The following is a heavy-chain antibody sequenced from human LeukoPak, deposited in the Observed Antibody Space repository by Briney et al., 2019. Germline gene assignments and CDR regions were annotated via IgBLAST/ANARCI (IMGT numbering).Heavy chain of an antibody. V-gene: IGHV4-34*01. Sequence: SETLSLTCAVYGGSFSGYYWSWIRQPPGKGLEWIGEINHSGSTNYNPSLKSRVTISVDTSKNQFSLKLSSVTAADTAVYYCARGSTYYYDSSGYYYRQDYYYYYMDVWGKGTMVTVSS. CDR1: GGSFSGYY. J-gene: IGHJ6*03. D-gene: IGHD3-22*01. CDR3: ARGSTYYYDSSGYYYRQDYYYYYMDV. CDR2: INHSGST.